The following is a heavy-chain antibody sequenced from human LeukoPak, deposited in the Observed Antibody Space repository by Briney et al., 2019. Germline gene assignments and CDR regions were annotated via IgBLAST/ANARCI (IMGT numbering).Heavy chain of an antibody. CDR1: GFTFSSYA. V-gene: IGHV3-23*01. J-gene: IGHJ2*01. D-gene: IGHD6-13*01. Sequence: GGSLRLSCAASGFTFSSYAMSWVRQAPGKGLEWVSAISGSGSTYYADSVKGRFTISRDNSKNTLYLQMNSLRAEDTAVYYCAKGSAAAAGNWYFDLWGRGTLVTVSS. CDR3: AKGSAAAAGNWYFDL. CDR2: ISGSGST.